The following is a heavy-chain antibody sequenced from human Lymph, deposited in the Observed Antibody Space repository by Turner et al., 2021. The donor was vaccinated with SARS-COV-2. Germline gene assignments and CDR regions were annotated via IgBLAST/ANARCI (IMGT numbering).Heavy chain of an antibody. CDR3: ARVGVRWWYFDL. CDR2: INNSGST. J-gene: IGHJ2*01. V-gene: IGHV4-34*01. Sequence: QVQLQQWGAGLLKPSEPLSPPCAVYGGTSSGYYWCWLRQPPGKGLEWIGDINNSGSTNYNPSLKSRVTISVDTSKKQFSLKLSAVTAADTAVYYCARVGVRWWYFDLWGRGTLVTVSS. CDR1: GGTSSGYY. D-gene: IGHD3-10*01.